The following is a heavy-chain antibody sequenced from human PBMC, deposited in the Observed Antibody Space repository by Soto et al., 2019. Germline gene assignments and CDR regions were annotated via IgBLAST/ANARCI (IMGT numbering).Heavy chain of an antibody. Sequence: SVKVSCKASGFTFSSSAVQWVRQARGQRLEWIGWIVSGNTNYAQKFQERVTFTRDMSTSTAYMELSSLRSEDTAVYYCAAVPEYYYDSSGYTRQYFDYWGQ. J-gene: IGHJ4*02. CDR2: IVSGNT. V-gene: IGHV1-58*01. CDR1: GFTFSSSA. CDR3: AAVPEYYYDSSGYTRQYFDY. D-gene: IGHD3-22*01.